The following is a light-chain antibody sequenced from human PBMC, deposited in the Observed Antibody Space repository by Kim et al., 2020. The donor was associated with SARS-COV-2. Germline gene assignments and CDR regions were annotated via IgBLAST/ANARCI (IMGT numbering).Light chain of an antibody. Sequence: PGQGVTISCSGSSSNIGTYYVYWYQQFPGTAPKLLIYRNDQRTSGVPDRFSGSKSGSSASLAISGLRSGDEADYYCAAWDDSLNYVFGTGTKVTVL. CDR2: RND. V-gene: IGLV1-47*01. CDR1: SSNIGTYY. CDR3: AAWDDSLNYV. J-gene: IGLJ1*01.